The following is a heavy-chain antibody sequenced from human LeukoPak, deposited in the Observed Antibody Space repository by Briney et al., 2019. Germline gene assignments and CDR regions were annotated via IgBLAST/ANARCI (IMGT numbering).Heavy chain of an antibody. V-gene: IGHV1-46*03. CDR1: RYTFTSYY. J-gene: IGHJ4*02. Sequence: ASVKVSCKASRYTFTSYYMHWVQQAPGQGLEWMGIINTSGGSTSYAQKFQGRVTMTRDTSTSTVYMELSSLRSEDTAVYYCAAVAGGFDYWGQGTLVTVSS. CDR2: INTSGGST. CDR3: AAVAGGFDY. D-gene: IGHD6-19*01.